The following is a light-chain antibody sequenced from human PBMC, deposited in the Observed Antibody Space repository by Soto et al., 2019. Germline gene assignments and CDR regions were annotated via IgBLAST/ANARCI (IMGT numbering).Light chain of an antibody. Sequence: EIVLTQSPGTLSLSPGERATLSCRASQSVGSFLAWYQHKPGQAPRLLIYDTSIRATGIPARFSGSGSGTDFTLTISSLEPEDFAVYYCQQRNSWPPTFTFGQGTRLE. CDR2: DTS. V-gene: IGKV3-11*01. J-gene: IGKJ5*01. CDR3: QQRNSWPPTFT. CDR1: QSVGSF.